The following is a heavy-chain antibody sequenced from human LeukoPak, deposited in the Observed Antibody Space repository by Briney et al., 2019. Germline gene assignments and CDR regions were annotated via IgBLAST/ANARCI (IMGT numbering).Heavy chain of an antibody. CDR1: GFTFSNAW. CDR3: TTDPPGEYYYDSSGPDAFDI. Sequence: PGGSLRLSCAASGFTFSNAWMSWVRQAPGKGLEWVGRIKSKTDGGTTDYAAPVKGRFTISRDDSKNTLYLQMNSLKTEDTAVYYCTTDPPGEYYYDSSGPDAFDIWGQGTMVTVSS. D-gene: IGHD3-22*01. J-gene: IGHJ3*02. V-gene: IGHV3-15*01. CDR2: IKSKTDGGTT.